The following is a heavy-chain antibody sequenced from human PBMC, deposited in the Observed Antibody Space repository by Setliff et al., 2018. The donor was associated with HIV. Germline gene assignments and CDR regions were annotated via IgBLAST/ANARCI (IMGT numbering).Heavy chain of an antibody. J-gene: IGHJ5*02. CDR3: ARERLTFGEFANWFDP. Sequence: SETLSLTCTVSGDSINSHYWTWIRQPPGKGLEWIGYIYYSGLTSYNPSLKSRVTISVDTSKNQFSLKLRSVTAADTAVYYCARERLTFGEFANWFDPWGQRTLVTVSS. V-gene: IGHV4-59*11. D-gene: IGHD3-10*01. CDR1: GDSINSHY. CDR2: IYYSGLT.